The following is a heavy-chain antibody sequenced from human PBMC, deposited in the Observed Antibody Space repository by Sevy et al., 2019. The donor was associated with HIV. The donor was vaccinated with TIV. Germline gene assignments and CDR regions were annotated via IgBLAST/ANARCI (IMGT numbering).Heavy chain of an antibody. CDR2: IKSKSDGGTR. D-gene: IGHD3-9*01. V-gene: IGHV3-15*01. CDR3: AAGLGKSDFDS. J-gene: IGHJ5*01. Sequence: GGSLRLSCAASGLTVSNAWMNWVRQAPGKGLEWVGRIKSKSDGGTRDLAAPVKGRVSISRDASRNMVSLEISSLKIEDTGMYYCAAGLGKSDFDSWGQGTLVTVSS. CDR1: GLTVSNAW.